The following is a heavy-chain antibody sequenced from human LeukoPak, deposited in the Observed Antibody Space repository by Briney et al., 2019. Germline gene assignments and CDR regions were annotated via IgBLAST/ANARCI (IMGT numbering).Heavy chain of an antibody. CDR1: GYTFTSYD. CDR3: ARTRTYSSGWLSALYYYYGIDV. D-gene: IGHD6-19*01. CDR2: MNPNSGNT. J-gene: IGHJ6*02. Sequence: GASVKVSCKASGYTFTSYDINWVRQATGQGLEWMGWMNPNSGNTGYAQKFQGRVTMTRNTSISTAYMELSSLRSEDMAVYYCARTRTYSSGWLSALYYYYGIDVWGQGTTVTVSS. V-gene: IGHV1-8*01.